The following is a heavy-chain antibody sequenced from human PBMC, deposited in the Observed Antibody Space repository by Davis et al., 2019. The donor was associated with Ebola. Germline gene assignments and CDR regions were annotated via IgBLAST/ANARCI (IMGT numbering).Heavy chain of an antibody. V-gene: IGHV1-2*06. D-gene: IGHD6-19*01. CDR1: GYSFTGNY. CDR3: ARDGYSSGWYNDYGMDV. CDR2: INPNSGGT. Sequence: ASVKVSCKASGYSFTGNYVQWVRQAPGQGLEWMGRINPNSGGTNYAQKFQGRVTMTRDTSISTVDMELSRLRSDDTAVYYCARDGYSSGWYNDYGMDVWGKGTTVTVSS. J-gene: IGHJ6*04.